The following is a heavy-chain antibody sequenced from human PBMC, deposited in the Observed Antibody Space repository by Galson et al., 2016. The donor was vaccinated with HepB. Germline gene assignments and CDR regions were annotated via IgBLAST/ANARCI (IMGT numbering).Heavy chain of an antibody. CDR1: GFTFSTYT. V-gene: IGHV3-30*04. J-gene: IGHJ5*02. D-gene: IGHD2-2*01. Sequence: SLRLPCAASGFTFSTYTMHWVRQAPGKGLEWMALISYDGSNKYYADYVKGRFTISRDDSKKMLYLQMNSLRAEDTAVDYCARDRTRIVVVPAAMYSWGQGTLVTVSS. CDR2: ISYDGSNK. CDR3: ARDRTRIVVVPAAMYS.